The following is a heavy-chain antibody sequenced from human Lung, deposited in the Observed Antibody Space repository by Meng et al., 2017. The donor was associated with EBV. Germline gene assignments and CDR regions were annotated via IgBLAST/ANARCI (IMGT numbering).Heavy chain of an antibody. D-gene: IGHD5-12*01. CDR1: GFIFNSYG. V-gene: IGHV3-30*18. J-gene: IGHJ4*02. Sequence: QVPLGESGGGGVQPGRSLGLSCAAFGFIFNSYGMHWVRQTPGKGLEWVALTSYDGSNKKYGDSVKGRFTISRDNSKNTVLLQMNSLRPEDTAVYYCGKDFVGYSDYLSYIDFWGQGALVTVSS. CDR2: TSYDGSNK. CDR3: GKDFVGYSDYLSYIDF.